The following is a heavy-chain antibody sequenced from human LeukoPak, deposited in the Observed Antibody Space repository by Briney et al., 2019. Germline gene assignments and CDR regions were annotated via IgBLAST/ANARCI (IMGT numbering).Heavy chain of an antibody. D-gene: IGHD3-9*01. J-gene: IGHJ1*01. V-gene: IGHV4-34*01. Sequence: KPSETLSLTCAVYGGSFSGYYWSWIRQPPGKGLEWIGEINHSGSTNYNPSLKSRVTISVGTSKNQFSLKLSSVTAADTAVYYCARTRRYFDWLPYGEYFQHWGQGTLVTVSS. CDR2: INHSGST. CDR3: ARTRRYFDWLPYGEYFQH. CDR1: GGSFSGYY.